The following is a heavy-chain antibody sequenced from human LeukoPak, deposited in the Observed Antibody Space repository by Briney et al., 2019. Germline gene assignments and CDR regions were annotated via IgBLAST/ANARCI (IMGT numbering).Heavy chain of an antibody. J-gene: IGHJ4*02. V-gene: IGHV4-30-2*01. Sequence: SETLSLTCAVSGGSISSGGYSWSWIRQPPGKGLEWIGYIYHSGSTYYNPSLKSRVTISVDRSKNQFSLKLSSVTAADTAVYYCARVGATPEEYWGQGTLVTVSS. CDR3: ARVGATPEEY. CDR1: GGSISSGGYS. D-gene: IGHD1-26*01. CDR2: IYHSGST.